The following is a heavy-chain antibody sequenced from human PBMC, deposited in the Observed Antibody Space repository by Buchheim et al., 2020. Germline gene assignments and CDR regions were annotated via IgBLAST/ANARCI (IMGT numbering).Heavy chain of an antibody. CDR3: AKVGVVAGGTFDY. V-gene: IGHV3-23*01. CDR1: GFTFSSSA. D-gene: IGHD6-19*01. J-gene: IGHJ4*02. CDR2: ISGSGINT. Sequence: EVQLLESGGGLVQPGGSLRLSCAASGFTFSSSAMSWVRQAPGKGLEWVSSISGSGINTHYAESVKGRFTISRDNSKNKLYLQMNSLRAEDTAVYYCAKVGVVAGGTFDYWGQGTL.